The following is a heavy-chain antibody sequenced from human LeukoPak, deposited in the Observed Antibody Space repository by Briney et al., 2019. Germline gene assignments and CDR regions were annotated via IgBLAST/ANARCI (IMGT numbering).Heavy chain of an antibody. CDR3: AREKYSSSSLDY. D-gene: IGHD6-13*01. CDR1: GGSISSYY. Sequence: SETLSLTCTVSGGSISSYYWSWIWQPPGKGLEWIGYIYYSGSTNYNPSLKSRVTISVDTSKNQFSLKLSSVTAADTAVYYCAREKYSSSSLDYWGQGTLVTVSS. J-gene: IGHJ4*02. V-gene: IGHV4-59*01. CDR2: IYYSGST.